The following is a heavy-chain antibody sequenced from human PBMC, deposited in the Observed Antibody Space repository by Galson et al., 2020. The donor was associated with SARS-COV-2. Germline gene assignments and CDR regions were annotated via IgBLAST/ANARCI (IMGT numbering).Heavy chain of an antibody. V-gene: IGHV3-30-3*01. D-gene: IGHD3-3*01. CDR1: GFTFSSYA. J-gene: IGHJ4*02. CDR2: ISYDGSNK. Sequence: GGSLRLSCAASGFTFSSYAMHWVRQAPGKGLEWVAAISYDGSNKYYADSVKGRFTISRDNSKNTLYLQMNSLRAEDTAVYYCARGKSGGYYAYFDYWGQGTLVTVSS. CDR3: ARGKSGGYYAYFDY.